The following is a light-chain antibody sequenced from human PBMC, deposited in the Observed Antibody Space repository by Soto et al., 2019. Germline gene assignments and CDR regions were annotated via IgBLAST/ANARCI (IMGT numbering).Light chain of an antibody. CDR1: QTISSW. Sequence: DIQMTQFPSTLSASVGDRVTITCRASQTISSWLAWYQQKPGKAPKLLIYTASTLQSGVPSRFSGSGSGTEFPPTISSLQPDDFATYYCQQYKGYSPFGQGTKVEIK. CDR3: QQYKGYSP. CDR2: TAS. V-gene: IGKV1-5*03. J-gene: IGKJ1*01.